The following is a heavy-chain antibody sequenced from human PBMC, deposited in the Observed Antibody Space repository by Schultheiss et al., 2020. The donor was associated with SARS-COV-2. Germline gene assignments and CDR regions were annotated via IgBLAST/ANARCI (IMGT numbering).Heavy chain of an antibody. J-gene: IGHJ6*02. Sequence: ASVKVSCKASGYTFTGYYIHWVRHAPGQGLEWMGWINPKSGGTNFAQKFQGRVTMTRDTSITTAYMELSRLRSDDTAMYYCARVLERMTPSSYYYYGMDVWGQGTTVTVSS. CDR1: GYTFTGYY. CDR3: ARVLERMTPSSYYYYGMDV. D-gene: IGHD3-3*01. CDR2: INPKSGGT. V-gene: IGHV1-2*02.